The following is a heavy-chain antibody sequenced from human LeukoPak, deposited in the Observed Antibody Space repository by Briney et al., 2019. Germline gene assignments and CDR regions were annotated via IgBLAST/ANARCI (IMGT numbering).Heavy chain of an antibody. D-gene: IGHD6-13*01. CDR3: ARALAAAAGRRAGMMGD. CDR2: INPSGSST. V-gene: IGHV1-46*01. CDR1: GYTFTSYG. Sequence: ASVKVSCKASGYTFTSYGISWVRQAPGQGLEWMGIINPSGSSTTYAQKFQGRVTMTRDMSTSTIYMELSSLRSEDTAVYYCARALAAAAGRRAGMMGDWGQGTLVTVSS. J-gene: IGHJ4*02.